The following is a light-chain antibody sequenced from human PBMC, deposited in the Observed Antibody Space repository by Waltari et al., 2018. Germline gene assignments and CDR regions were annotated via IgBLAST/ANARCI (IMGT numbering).Light chain of an antibody. CDR3: QQYNSYSLLS. V-gene: IGKV1-5*03. J-gene: IGKJ4*01. CDR1: QSISKW. CDR2: KAS. Sequence: DIQMTQSPSTLSASVGDRGIFSCRASQSISKWLARYQQKPGKAPKLLIYKASTLESGVPSRFSGSGSGTEFTLTISSLQPEDFATYYCQQYNSYSLLSFGGGTKVEIK.